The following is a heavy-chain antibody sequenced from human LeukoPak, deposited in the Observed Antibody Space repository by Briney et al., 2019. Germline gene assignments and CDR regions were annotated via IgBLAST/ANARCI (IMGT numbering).Heavy chain of an antibody. CDR1: GFTLSSNY. CDR2: IKSKTDGGTT. V-gene: IGHV3-15*01. J-gene: IGHJ4*02. Sequence: PGGSLRLSCAASGFTLSSNYMTWVRQAPGKGLEWVGRIKSKTDGGTTDYAAPVKGRFTISRDDSKNTLYVQMNSLKTEDTAVYYCATYRSGSCGYWGQGTLVTVSS. CDR3: ATYRSGSCGY. D-gene: IGHD2-15*01.